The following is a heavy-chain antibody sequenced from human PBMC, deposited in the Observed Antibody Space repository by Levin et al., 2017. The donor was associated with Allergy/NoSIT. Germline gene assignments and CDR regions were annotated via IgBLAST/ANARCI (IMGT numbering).Heavy chain of an antibody. Sequence: KSGGSLRLSCKASGSIFTGYYLHWVRQAPGQGLEWMAWINPLSGDTKYAPKFQGTVTLTRDTSSNTAHMEVSGLTSADTAVYFCARESPYYFDYWGQGTLVTVSS. V-gene: IGHV1-2*02. J-gene: IGHJ4*02. CDR3: ARESPYYFDY. CDR2: INPLSGDT. CDR1: GSIFTGYY.